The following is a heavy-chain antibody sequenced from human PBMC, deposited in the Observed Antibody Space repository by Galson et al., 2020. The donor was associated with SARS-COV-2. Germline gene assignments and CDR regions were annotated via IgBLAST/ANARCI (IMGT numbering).Heavy chain of an antibody. D-gene: IGHD2-21*02. V-gene: IGHV4-34*01. Sequence: SETLSLTCAVYGGSFSVYYWSCIRQPPGKGLDWIGEINSSGSTNYNPSLKSRVTISVDTSKNHFSLKLSSVTAADTAVYYCAREENFFLVVTVTRMCYFDYWGRGTLATVSS. CDR3: AREENFFLVVTVTRMCYFDY. CDR1: GGSFSVYY. J-gene: IGHJ4*02. CDR2: INSSGST.